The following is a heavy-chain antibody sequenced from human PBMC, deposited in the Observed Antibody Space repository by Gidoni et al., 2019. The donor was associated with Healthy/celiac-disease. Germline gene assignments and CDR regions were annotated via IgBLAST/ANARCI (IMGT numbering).Heavy chain of an antibody. CDR3: AKSITMIEVNDY. CDR1: GFTFSSYA. J-gene: IGHJ4*02. V-gene: IGHV3-23*01. D-gene: IGHD3-22*01. CDR2: ISGSGGST. Sequence: EVQLLESGGGLVQPGGSLRLSCAASGFTFSSYAMSWVRPAPGKGLEWVSAISGSGGSTYYADSVKGRFTISRDNSKNTLYLQMNSLRAEDTAVYYCAKSITMIEVNDYWGQGTLVTVSS.